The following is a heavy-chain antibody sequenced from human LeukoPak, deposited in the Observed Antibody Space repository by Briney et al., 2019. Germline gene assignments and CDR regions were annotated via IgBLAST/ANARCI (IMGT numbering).Heavy chain of an antibody. CDR2: INHSGST. CDR3: ARAENYYDSSGFSSPYFDY. CDR1: GGSFSGYY. D-gene: IGHD3-22*01. V-gene: IGHV4-34*01. Sequence: PSETLSLTCAVYGGSFSGYYWSWIRQPPGKGLEWIGEINHSGSTYSNPSLKSRVTISVDRSKNQFSLKLSSVTAADTAVYYCARAENYYDSSGFSSPYFDYWGQGTLVTVSS. J-gene: IGHJ4*02.